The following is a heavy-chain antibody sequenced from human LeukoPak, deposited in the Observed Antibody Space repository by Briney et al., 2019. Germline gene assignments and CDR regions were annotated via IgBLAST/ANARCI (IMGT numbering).Heavy chain of an antibody. D-gene: IGHD6-13*01. CDR3: ARQYSSSWYVNGSLDY. J-gene: IGHJ4*02. Sequence: PGGSLRLSCVASGFTFSSYSMKWGRQAPGKGLEWVSSITGSSSYIYYADSVRGRFTISRDDAKNSLYLQMDSLRAEDTAVYYCARQYSSSWYVNGSLDYWGQGTLVTVSS. V-gene: IGHV3-21*01. CDR1: GFTFSSYS. CDR2: ITGSSSYI.